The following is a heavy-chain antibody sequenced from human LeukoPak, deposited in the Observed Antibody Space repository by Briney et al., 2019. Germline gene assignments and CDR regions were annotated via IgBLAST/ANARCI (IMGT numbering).Heavy chain of an antibody. CDR3: ARPSVRGVIFSFDY. CDR2: IYHSGST. J-gene: IGHJ4*02. CDR1: GGSISSSSYY. V-gene: IGHV4-39*07. Sequence: SETLSLTCTVSGGSISSSSYYWGWIRQPPGKGLEWIGSIYHSGSTYYNPSLKSRVTISVDTSKNQFSLKLSSVTAADTAVYYCARPSVRGVIFSFDYWGQGTLVTVSS. D-gene: IGHD3-10*01.